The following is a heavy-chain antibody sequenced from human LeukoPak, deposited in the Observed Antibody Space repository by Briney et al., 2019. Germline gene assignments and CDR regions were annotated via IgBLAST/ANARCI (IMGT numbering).Heavy chain of an antibody. Sequence: ASVKVSCKASGYTFTGYYMHWVRQAPGQGLECMGWLNPNSGGTNYAQMFQGRVTMTRDTSISTAYMELSGLRSDDTAVYYCARRIAAYEPARYYGMDVWGQGTTVTVSS. D-gene: IGHD6-13*01. CDR1: GYTFTGYY. V-gene: IGHV1-2*02. J-gene: IGHJ6*02. CDR3: ARRIAAYEPARYYGMDV. CDR2: LNPNSGGT.